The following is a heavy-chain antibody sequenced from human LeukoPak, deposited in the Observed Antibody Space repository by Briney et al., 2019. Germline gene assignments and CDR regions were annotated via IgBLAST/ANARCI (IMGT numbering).Heavy chain of an antibody. CDR3: ARDDLRARDY. CDR1: GFTFSNYA. J-gene: IGHJ4*02. CDR2: ISYDGSNK. Sequence: PGGSLRLSCAASGFTFSNYAMHWVRQAPGKGLEWVAVISYDGSNKYYADSVKGRFTISRDNSKNTLYLQMNSLRAEDTAVYYCARDDLRARDYWGQGTLVTVSS. V-gene: IGHV3-30-3*01. D-gene: IGHD6-6*01.